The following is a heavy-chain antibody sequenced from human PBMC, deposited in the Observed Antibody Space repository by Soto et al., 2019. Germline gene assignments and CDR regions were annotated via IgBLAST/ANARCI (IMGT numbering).Heavy chain of an antibody. CDR2: ISSSSSTI. CDR1: GFTFSSYS. CDR3: ARGTVVVPAATDIASPFMDV. D-gene: IGHD2-2*01. Sequence: GGSLRLSCAASGFTFSSYSMNWVRQAPGKGLEWVSYISSSSSTIYYADSVKGRFTISRDNAKNSLYLQMNSLRDEDTAVYYCARGTVVVPAATDIASPFMDVWGQGTTVTVSS. J-gene: IGHJ6*02. V-gene: IGHV3-48*02.